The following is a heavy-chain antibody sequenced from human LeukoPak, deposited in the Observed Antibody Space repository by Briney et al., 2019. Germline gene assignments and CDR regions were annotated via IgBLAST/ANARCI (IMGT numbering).Heavy chain of an antibody. J-gene: IGHJ6*02. Sequence: ASVKVSCKASGGTFSSYAISWVRQAPGQGLEWMGRIIPILGIANYAQKFQGRVTITADKSTSTAYMELSSLRSEDTAVYYCARDGYYYDSSGYSSMDVWGQGTTVTVSS. V-gene: IGHV1-69*04. CDR1: GGTFSSYA. CDR2: IIPILGIA. CDR3: ARDGYYYDSSGYSSMDV. D-gene: IGHD3-22*01.